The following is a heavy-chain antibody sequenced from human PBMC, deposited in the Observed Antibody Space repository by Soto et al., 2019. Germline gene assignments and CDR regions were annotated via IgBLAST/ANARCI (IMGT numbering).Heavy chain of an antibody. D-gene: IGHD2-2*01. Sequence: PSETLSLTCTVSGGSISSYYWSWIRQPPGKGLEWIGYIYYSGSTNYNPSLKSRVTISVDTSKNQCSLKLSSVTAVDTAVYYCARIPDIVVEPAAMPKTDYFDYWGQGTLVTVSS. J-gene: IGHJ4*02. V-gene: IGHV4-59*01. CDR3: ARIPDIVVEPAAMPKTDYFDY. CDR2: IYYSGST. CDR1: GGSISSYY.